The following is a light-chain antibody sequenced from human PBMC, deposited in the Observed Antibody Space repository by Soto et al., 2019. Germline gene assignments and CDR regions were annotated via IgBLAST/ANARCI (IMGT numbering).Light chain of an antibody. CDR1: SSDVGGYNY. CDR2: DVS. J-gene: IGLJ3*02. V-gene: IGLV2-11*01. Sequence: QSALTQPRSVSGSPGQSVTISCTGTSSDVGGYNYVSWYQQHPGKAPKLVIYDVSKRPSGVPDRFSGSKSGTTASLTISGLQAEDEADYYFCSYAGNSLWVFGGGTQLTVL. CDR3: CSYAGNSLWV.